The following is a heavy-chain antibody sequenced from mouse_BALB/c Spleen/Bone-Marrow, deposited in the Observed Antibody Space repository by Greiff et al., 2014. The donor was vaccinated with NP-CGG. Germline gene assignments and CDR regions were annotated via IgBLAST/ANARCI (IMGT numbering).Heavy chain of an antibody. Sequence: VQLQQSGAELVKPGASVKLSCTASGFNIKDTYMHWVKQRPEQGLEWIGRIDPANGNTKYDPKFQGKATITADTSSNTAYLQLSSLTSEDTAGYYCARGGTTATWYFDVWGAGTTVTVSS. CDR2: IDPANGNT. J-gene: IGHJ1*01. CDR3: ARGGTTATWYFDV. CDR1: GFNIKDTY. V-gene: IGHV14-3*02. D-gene: IGHD1-2*01.